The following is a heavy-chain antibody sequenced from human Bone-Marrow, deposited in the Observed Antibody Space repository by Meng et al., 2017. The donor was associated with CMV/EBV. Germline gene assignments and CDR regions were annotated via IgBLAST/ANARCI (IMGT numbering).Heavy chain of an antibody. CDR1: GGSISSYY. Sequence: SETLSLTCTVSGGSISSYYWSWIRQPPGKGLEWIGYIYYSGSTNYNPSLKSRVTISVDTSKKQFSLNLSSVTAADTAVYYCARDRIVGATLDYWGQGTLVTVSS. CDR2: IYYSGST. J-gene: IGHJ4*02. CDR3: ARDRIVGATLDY. D-gene: IGHD1-26*01. V-gene: IGHV4-59*12.